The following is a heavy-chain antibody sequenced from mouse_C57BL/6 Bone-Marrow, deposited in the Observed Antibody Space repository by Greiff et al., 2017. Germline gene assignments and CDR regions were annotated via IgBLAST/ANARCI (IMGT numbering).Heavy chain of an antibody. Sequence: VQLQQSGPVLVKPGASVKMSCKASGYTFTDYYMNWVKQSHGKSLEWIGVINPYNGGTSYNQKFKGKATLTVDKSSSTAYMELNSLTSEDSAVYHCARKLRYAMDYWGQGTSVTVSS. CDR2: INPYNGGT. CDR3: ARKLRYAMDY. J-gene: IGHJ4*01. D-gene: IGHD1-1*01. V-gene: IGHV1-19*01. CDR1: GYTFTDYY.